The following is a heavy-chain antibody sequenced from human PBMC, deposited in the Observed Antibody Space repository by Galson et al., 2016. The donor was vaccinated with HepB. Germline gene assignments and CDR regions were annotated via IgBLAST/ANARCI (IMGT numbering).Heavy chain of an antibody. D-gene: IGHD3-9*01. J-gene: IGHJ3*02. CDR2: IWDDGTNT. CDR3: EREILTGSDALDI. Sequence: SLRLSCAASGLTLSSYAMHWVRQAPGKGLEWVALIWDDGTNTYYAESVKGRFTITRDNSENTLFLQMCGFRAEDPALYYCEREILTGSDALDIWGRGTLVTVSS. V-gene: IGHV3-33*08. CDR1: GLTLSSYA.